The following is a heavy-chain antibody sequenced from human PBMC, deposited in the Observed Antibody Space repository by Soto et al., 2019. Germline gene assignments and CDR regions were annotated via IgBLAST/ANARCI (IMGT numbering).Heavy chain of an antibody. Sequence: EVQLLESGRGLVQPGGSLRLACDASGFSFSTYEMTWARQAPGKGLEWVAFINPSSGTTHYADSVKGRFTISRDNSKDTLYLQLTSLRVEDTAVYYCAKGGWLDVWGQGTTVTVSS. CDR2: INPSSGTT. D-gene: IGHD2-15*01. CDR1: GFSFSTYE. V-gene: IGHV3-23*01. J-gene: IGHJ6*02. CDR3: AKGGWLDV.